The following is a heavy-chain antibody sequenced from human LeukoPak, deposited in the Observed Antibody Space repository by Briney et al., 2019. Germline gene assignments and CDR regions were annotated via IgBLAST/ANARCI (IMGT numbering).Heavy chain of an antibody. Sequence: ASVKVFCRASGYAFTGYYMHWLRQAPGQGLEGMGWINPNSGGTNYAQKFQGRVTMTGDTSISTAYMELSRLRSDDTAVYYCARELGYCSSASCPLFGYWGQGTLVTVSS. CDR3: ARELGYCSSASCPLFGY. CDR2: INPNSGGT. V-gene: IGHV1-2*02. D-gene: IGHD2-2*01. J-gene: IGHJ4*02. CDR1: GYAFTGYY.